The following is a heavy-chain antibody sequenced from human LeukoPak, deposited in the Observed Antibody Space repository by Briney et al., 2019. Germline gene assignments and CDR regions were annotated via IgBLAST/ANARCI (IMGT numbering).Heavy chain of an antibody. D-gene: IGHD3-22*01. CDR3: AREFVWLGTHYFDY. CDR1: GFTFSSYG. CDR2: IQYDGSNE. Sequence: GGSLRLSCAASGFTFSSYGMHWVRQAPGKGLEWVAYIQYDGSNEQYAHSVRGRFSISRDSSKNTLYLQMNSLRAEDTAAYYCAREFVWLGTHYFDYWGQGTLVAVSS. V-gene: IGHV3-30*02. J-gene: IGHJ4*02.